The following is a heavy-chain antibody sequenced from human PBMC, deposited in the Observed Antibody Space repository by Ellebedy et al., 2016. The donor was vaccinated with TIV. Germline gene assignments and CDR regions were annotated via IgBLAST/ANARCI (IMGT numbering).Heavy chain of an antibody. CDR1: GFIFSTYA. Sequence: GESLKISCVASGFIFSTYAMSWVRQAPGKGLEWVSVISGSGGSTYYADSVKGRFTISRDDSMDTVYLQLNNLTAEDTATYFCVKDTAPYFGVFDYWGRGALVTVSS. CDR2: ISGSGGST. V-gene: IGHV3-23*01. CDR3: VKDTAPYFGVFDY. J-gene: IGHJ4*02. D-gene: IGHD2-21*01.